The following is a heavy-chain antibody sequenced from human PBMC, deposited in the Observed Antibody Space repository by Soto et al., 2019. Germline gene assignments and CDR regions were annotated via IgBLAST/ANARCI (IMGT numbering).Heavy chain of an antibody. CDR2: INPGGAYT. CDR1: GYTFTTYY. CDR3: ASSPEPDDAFDI. V-gene: IGHV1-46*03. J-gene: IGHJ3*02. Sequence: GASVKVSCKASGYTFTTYYIHWVRQAPRQGLEWMGIINPGGAYTSYAQEFQGRVTMTRDTSTSTVYMELSSLRSEDTALYYCASSPEPDDAFDIWGQGTMVTVSS.